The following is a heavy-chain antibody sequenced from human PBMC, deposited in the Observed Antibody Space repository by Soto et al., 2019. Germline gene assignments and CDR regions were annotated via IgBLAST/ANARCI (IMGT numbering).Heavy chain of an antibody. CDR1: GGTFSRYA. Sequence: QVQLVQSGAEVKKPGSSGKVSCKASGGTFSRYAISWVRQAPGQGLEWMGGIIPIFGTANYAQKFQGRVTITADESTSTAYMELSSLRSEDTAVYYCARWGSGSPYYFDYWGQGTLVTVSS. CDR2: IIPIFGTA. D-gene: IGHD3-10*01. CDR3: ARWGSGSPYYFDY. J-gene: IGHJ4*02. V-gene: IGHV1-69*01.